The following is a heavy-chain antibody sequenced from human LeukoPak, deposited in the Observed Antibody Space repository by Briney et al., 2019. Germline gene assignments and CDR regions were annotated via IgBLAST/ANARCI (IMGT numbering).Heavy chain of an antibody. Sequence: SETLSLTCTVSGGSISSGGYYWSWIRQPPGKGLEWIGEINHSGSTDYNPSLKSRVTISVDTSKNQFSLKLSSVTAADTAVYYCARGLSAIVYWGQGTLVTVSS. D-gene: IGHD2-15*01. CDR3: ARGLSAIVY. CDR2: INHSGST. CDR1: GGSISSGGYY. J-gene: IGHJ4*02. V-gene: IGHV4-39*07.